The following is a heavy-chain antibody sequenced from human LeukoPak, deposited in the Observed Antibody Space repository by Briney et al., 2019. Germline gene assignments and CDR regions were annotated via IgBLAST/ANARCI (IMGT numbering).Heavy chain of an antibody. CDR3: ARVSTSCYLDCWFDP. D-gene: IGHD2-2*01. V-gene: IGHV3-48*01. CDR1: GFTFSSYS. CDR2: ISSSSSTI. Sequence: PGGSLRLSCAASGFTFSSYSMNWVRQAPGKGLEWVSYISSSSSTIYYADSVKGRFTISRDNAKNSLYLQMNSLRAEDTAVYYCARVSTSCYLDCWFDPWGQGTLVTVSS. J-gene: IGHJ5*02.